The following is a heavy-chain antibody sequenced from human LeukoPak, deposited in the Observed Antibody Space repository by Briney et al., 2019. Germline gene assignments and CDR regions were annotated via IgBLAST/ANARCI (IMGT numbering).Heavy chain of an antibody. V-gene: IGHV3-7*03. CDR1: GFTFSNYW. Sequence: GGSLRLSCTASGFTFSNYWMTWVRQAPGKGLEWVANIKQDASETYFVDSVKGRFSISRDNARNSVYLQMNSLRAEDTAVYYCAKGSGYVGYWGQGTLVTVSS. D-gene: IGHD5-12*01. CDR2: IKQDASET. J-gene: IGHJ4*02. CDR3: AKGSGYVGY.